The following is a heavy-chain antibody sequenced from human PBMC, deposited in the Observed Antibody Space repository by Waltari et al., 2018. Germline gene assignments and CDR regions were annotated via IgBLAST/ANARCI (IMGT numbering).Heavy chain of an antibody. CDR2: INHGSRR. Sequence: QVHLQQWGAGQLQPSETLSLTCVVNGGTVRGYYWGWVRQAPGKGLEWIGEINHGSRRNYNPSLMSRGEMSIDESKNQFSLKLNFVTAADTGVYYCVRLEDCSGPGGNCYSGDIFALDVWGQGTTVTVSS. V-gene: IGHV4-34*01. CDR3: VRLEDCSGPGGNCYSGDIFALDV. J-gene: IGHJ6*02. CDR1: GGTVRGYY. D-gene: IGHD2-15*01.